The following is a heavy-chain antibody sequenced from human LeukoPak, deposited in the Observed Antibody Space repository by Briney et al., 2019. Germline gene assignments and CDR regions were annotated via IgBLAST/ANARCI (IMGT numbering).Heavy chain of an antibody. Sequence: SETLSLTCSVSGGSIGTYYWTWIRQPPGKGLEWIGYTYYTGSTNYSPSLKSRASMSVDTSKNQVSLKMTSVTAADTAVYYCARPSIPSAAASALDIWGQGTMVTVSS. D-gene: IGHD2-2*01. CDR1: GGSIGTYY. V-gene: IGHV4-59*08. CDR3: ARPSIPSAAASALDI. CDR2: TYYTGST. J-gene: IGHJ3*02.